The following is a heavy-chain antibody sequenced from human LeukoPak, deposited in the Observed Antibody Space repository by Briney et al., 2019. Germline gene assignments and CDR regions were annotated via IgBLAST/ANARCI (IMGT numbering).Heavy chain of an antibody. CDR2: ISSSSSYI. V-gene: IGHV3-21*01. D-gene: IGHD3-16*01. J-gene: IGHJ3*02. CDR3: ARDWGVGIRQNAFDI. Sequence: GGSLRLSCAASGFTFSSYSMNWVRQAPGKGLEWVSSISSSSSYIYYADSVKGRFTISRDNAKNSLYLQMNSLRAEDTAVYYCARDWGVGIRQNAFDIWGQGTMVTVSS. CDR1: GFTFSSYS.